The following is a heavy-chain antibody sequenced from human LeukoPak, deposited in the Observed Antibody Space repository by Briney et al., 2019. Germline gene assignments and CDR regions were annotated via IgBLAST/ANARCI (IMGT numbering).Heavy chain of an antibody. D-gene: IGHD1-26*01. CDR2: INQDESDK. Sequence: GGSLRLSCAASGFTFSSNWMSWVRQAPGKGLEWVGNINQDESDKYYVNSVKGRFTISRDNAKNSLYLQMNSLRVEDTAVYYCMTTTGDYWGQGTLVTVSS. CDR1: GFTFSSNW. V-gene: IGHV3-7*01. CDR3: MTTTGDY. J-gene: IGHJ4*02.